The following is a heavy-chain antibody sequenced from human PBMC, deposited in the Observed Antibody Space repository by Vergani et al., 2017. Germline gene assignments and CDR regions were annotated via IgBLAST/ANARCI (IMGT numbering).Heavy chain of an antibody. D-gene: IGHD3-3*01. CDR2: ISGSGETT. CDR1: GLTFSTYA. V-gene: IGHV3-23*04. Sequence: EVQLVESGGGLVKPGGSQRLSCAASGLTFSTYAMSWVRQAPGKGLESVSSISGSGETTYYADSVKGRFTISRDNSKNTLYLQMNSLRAEDTAIYYCANNLRLRSLEWFGYWGQGTLVTVSS. CDR3: ANNLRLRSLEWFGY. J-gene: IGHJ4*02.